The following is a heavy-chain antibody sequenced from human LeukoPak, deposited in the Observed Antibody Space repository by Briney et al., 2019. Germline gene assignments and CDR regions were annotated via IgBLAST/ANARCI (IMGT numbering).Heavy chain of an antibody. V-gene: IGHV3-7*01. Sequence: GRSLRLSCAASGFTFSTYWIVSVRHAPGKGLQWVASINQDVRETYYVDSVKGRFTISRDNGKNSLYLQMNSLRADDTAVYYCASESYSRGWYLWRQGTLVSVCS. CDR3: ASESYSRGWYL. CDR1: GFTFSTYW. CDR2: INQDVRET. D-gene: IGHD6-19*01. J-gene: IGHJ4*02.